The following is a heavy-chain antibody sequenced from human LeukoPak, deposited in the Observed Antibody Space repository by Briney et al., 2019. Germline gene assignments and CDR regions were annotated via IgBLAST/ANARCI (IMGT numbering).Heavy chain of an antibody. CDR3: ARGYCSGGSCNRPFDY. Sequence: QPGESLRLSCAASGFTLSSYWMHWVRQAPGKGVVWVSRIESDGSSASYADSVKGRFTISRDNAKNTLYLQMNSLRAEDTAVYYCARGYCSGGSCNRPFDYWGQGTLVTVSS. CDR2: IESDGSSA. D-gene: IGHD2-15*01. CDR1: GFTLSSYW. J-gene: IGHJ4*02. V-gene: IGHV3-74*01.